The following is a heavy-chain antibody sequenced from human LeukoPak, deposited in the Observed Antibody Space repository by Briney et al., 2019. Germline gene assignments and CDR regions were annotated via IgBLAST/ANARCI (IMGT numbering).Heavy chain of an antibody. D-gene: IGHD5-18*01. CDR3: GRDPKLGIRGYTYGYIDH. J-gene: IGHJ4*02. V-gene: IGHV7-4-1*02. CDR2: INTNTGNP. CDR1: GYTFTSYA. Sequence: ASVKVSCKASGYTFTSYAMNWVRQAPGQGLEWMGWINTNTGNPSHAQGFFTGRYVFSLDTSASTAYLQINGLKADDTAVYYCGRDPKLGIRGYTYGYIDHWGQGTLLTVAS.